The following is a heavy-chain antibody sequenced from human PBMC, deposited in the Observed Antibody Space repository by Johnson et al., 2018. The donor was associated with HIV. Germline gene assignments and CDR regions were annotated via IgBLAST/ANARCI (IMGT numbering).Heavy chain of an antibody. J-gene: IGHJ3*02. Sequence: VQLVESGGGLIQPGGSLRLSCAASGFTFSGYWMNLVRQAPGKGLEWVANIKQDGSEKYYVDSVKGRFTISRDNAKNSLYLQMNSLRAEDTALYYCARAGYSYGLGAFDIWGQGTMVTVSS. D-gene: IGHD5-18*01. CDR1: GFTFSGYW. CDR2: IKQDGSEK. CDR3: ARAGYSYGLGAFDI. V-gene: IGHV3-7*05.